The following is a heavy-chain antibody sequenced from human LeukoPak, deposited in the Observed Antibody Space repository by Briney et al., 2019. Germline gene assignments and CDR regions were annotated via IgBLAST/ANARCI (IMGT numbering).Heavy chain of an antibody. CDR2: IRYDGSNE. Sequence: GGSLRLSCAASGFTFSSYGMHWVRQAPGKGLEWVSFIRYDGSNEYYADSVRGRFTISRDNSKNTLYLQMNSLRAEDTAVYYCARGGSSGYYYRDAFDIWGQGTMVTVSS. CDR3: ARGGSSGYYYRDAFDI. D-gene: IGHD3-22*01. J-gene: IGHJ3*02. V-gene: IGHV3-30*02. CDR1: GFTFSSYG.